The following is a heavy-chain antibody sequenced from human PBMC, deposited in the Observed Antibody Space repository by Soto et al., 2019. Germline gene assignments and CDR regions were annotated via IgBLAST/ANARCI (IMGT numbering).Heavy chain of an antibody. Sequence: ASVKVSCEASGGSFSNFGISWVRQAPGQGLEWMGGIVPVFGRPNYAQRFRGRLTITADESTSTGYMELISLRSDDTAVYYCAREGSGYNFWGQGTQVTVS. J-gene: IGHJ4*02. CDR2: IVPVFGRP. V-gene: IGHV1-69*01. CDR1: GGSFSNFG. D-gene: IGHD5-12*01. CDR3: AREGSGYNF.